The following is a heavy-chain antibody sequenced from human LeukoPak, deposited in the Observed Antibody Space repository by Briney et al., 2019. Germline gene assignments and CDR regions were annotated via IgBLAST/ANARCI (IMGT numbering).Heavy chain of an antibody. D-gene: IGHD3-9*01. CDR2: IYRDGST. J-gene: IGHJ3*01. V-gene: IGHV4-30-2*01. CDR1: GASISSGDINSGDYA. CDR3: ARYDILPGAHDGFDL. Sequence: SETLSLTCAVSGASISSGDINSGDYAWSWIRQPPGKGLEWIGHIYRDGSTFYNPSLKSRVTMSVDRSKNHFSLKLSSVTAAGTAVYYCARYDILPGAHDGFDLWGHGTRVTVSS.